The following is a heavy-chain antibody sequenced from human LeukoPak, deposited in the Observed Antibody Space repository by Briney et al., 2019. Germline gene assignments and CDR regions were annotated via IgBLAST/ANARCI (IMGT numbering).Heavy chain of an antibody. J-gene: IGHJ4*02. V-gene: IGHV3-30*02. CDR1: GFTFSSYG. D-gene: IGHD3-22*01. Sequence: GGSLRLSCAASGFTFSSYGMHWVRQAPSKGLEWAAFIRYDGSNKYYADSVKGRFTISRDNSKNTLYLQMNSLRAADTAVYYCAKDPTHYRVWDDYDSTVLSYWGQGTLVTVSS. CDR3: AKDPTHYRVWDDYDSTVLSY. CDR2: IRYDGSNK.